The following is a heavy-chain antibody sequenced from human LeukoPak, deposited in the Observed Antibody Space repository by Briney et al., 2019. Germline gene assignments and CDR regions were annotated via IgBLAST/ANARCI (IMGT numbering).Heavy chain of an antibody. V-gene: IGHV3-23*01. Sequence: GGSLRLSCAASGFTFSSYAMSWVRQAPGKGLEWVSAISGSGGSTYYADSVKGRFTISRDNSKNTLYLQMNSLRVEDTAVYYCAKIAETSGIYGQGFDYWGQGTLVTVSS. D-gene: IGHD1-26*01. CDR2: ISGSGGST. J-gene: IGHJ4*02. CDR1: GFTFSSYA. CDR3: AKIAETSGIYGQGFDY.